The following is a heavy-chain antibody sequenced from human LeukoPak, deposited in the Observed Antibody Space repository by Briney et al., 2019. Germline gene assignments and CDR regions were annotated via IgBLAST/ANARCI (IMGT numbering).Heavy chain of an antibody. CDR1: GGSISSYY. CDR2: IYTSGST. Sequence: SETLSLTCTVSGGSISSYYWSWIRQPAGKGLEWIGRIYTSGSTNYNPSLKSRVTMSVDTSKNQFSLKLSSVTATDTAVYYCARDNWEWPLFPDYYYYMDVWGKGTTVTVSS. CDR3: ARDNWEWPLFPDYYYYMDV. D-gene: IGHD3-3*01. V-gene: IGHV4-4*07. J-gene: IGHJ6*03.